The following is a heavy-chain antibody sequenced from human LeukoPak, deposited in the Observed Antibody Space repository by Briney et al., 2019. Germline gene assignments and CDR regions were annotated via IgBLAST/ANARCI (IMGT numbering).Heavy chain of an antibody. CDR3: ARDRAGFRRTGNYYYMDV. CDR1: GGSISSYY. V-gene: IGHV4-59*01. Sequence: SETLSLTCTVSGGSISSYYWSWIRQPPGKELEWIENIYYSGSTNYNPSLKSRVTISVDTSKNQFSLKLSSVTAADTAVYYCARDRAGFRRTGNYYYMDVWGKGTTVTVSS. D-gene: IGHD6-19*01. CDR2: IYYSGST. J-gene: IGHJ6*03.